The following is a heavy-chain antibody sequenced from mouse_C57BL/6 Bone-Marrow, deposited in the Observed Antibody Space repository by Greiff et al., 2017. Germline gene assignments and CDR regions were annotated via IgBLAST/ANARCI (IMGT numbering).Heavy chain of an antibody. J-gene: IGHJ2*01. CDR1: GYTFTSYW. Sequence: QVQLQQSGTELVKPGASVTLSCKASGYTFTSYWMHWVKQRPGQGLEWIGNITPSTGGTNYNENFKSKATLTVDKSSSTAYMKLSSLTSEESAVYYCAGSQLITTLVSVFHYWYQGTTLTVSS. V-gene: IGHV1-53*01. D-gene: IGHD1-1*01. CDR2: ITPSTGGT. CDR3: AGSQLITTLVSVFHY.